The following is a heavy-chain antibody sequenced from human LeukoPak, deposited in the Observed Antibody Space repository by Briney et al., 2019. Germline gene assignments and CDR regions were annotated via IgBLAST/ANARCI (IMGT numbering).Heavy chain of an antibody. J-gene: IGHJ4*02. CDR2: IRRNIYGETT. D-gene: IGHD5-12*01. Sequence: SLRLSCTASGFTFGDYVMSWFRQAPGEGLEWVGFIRRNIYGETTKYAASVKGRFTISTDDSKSIAYLQMNSLKSEDKAVYYCVRYSGDADYWGQGTLVTVSS. CDR3: VRYSGDADY. V-gene: IGHV3-49*03. CDR1: GFTFGDYV.